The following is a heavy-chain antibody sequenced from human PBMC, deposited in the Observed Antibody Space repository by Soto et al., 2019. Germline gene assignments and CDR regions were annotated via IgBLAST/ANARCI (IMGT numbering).Heavy chain of an antibody. Sequence: GGPLRLSCAASGFTISDHYMDWVRQAPGQGLEWVGRRGNKGKRYTTEYAASVKGRFIISSDDSKKSLYLQMTSPKTEATAVYYCALDMAGTYYAMDGWGQGATVTVSS. D-gene: IGHD2-2*03. CDR2: RGNKGKRYTT. V-gene: IGHV3-72*01. J-gene: IGHJ6*02. CDR3: ALDMAGTYYAMDG. CDR1: GFTISDHY.